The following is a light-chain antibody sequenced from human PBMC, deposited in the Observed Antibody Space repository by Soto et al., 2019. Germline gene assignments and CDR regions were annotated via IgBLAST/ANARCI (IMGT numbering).Light chain of an antibody. CDR3: YSYVGSYTFL. V-gene: IGLV2-11*01. J-gene: IGLJ3*02. CDR1: KSDVGGSVY. CDR2: DVT. Sequence: QSALTQPRSVSGSPGQSVTISCTGTKSDVGGSVYVSWYQHHPGKAPKLMIYDVTHRPSGVPDRFSGSQSGNTASLTISGLQAEDEADYFCYSYVGSYTFLFGGGTKLTVL.